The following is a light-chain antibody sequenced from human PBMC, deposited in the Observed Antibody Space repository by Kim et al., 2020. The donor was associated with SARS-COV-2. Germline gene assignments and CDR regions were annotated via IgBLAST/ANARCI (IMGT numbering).Light chain of an antibody. CDR3: QHFGSSPV. J-gene: IGKJ4*01. Sequence: VLTQSPGTLSLAPGERATLSCRASQTFSTTYLSWYQQKPGQPPRLLISGASNRATGTPDRFNGSGSGTDFTLTISRLEPGDFAVYYCQHFGSSPVFGGGTKVDIK. V-gene: IGKV3-20*01. CDR1: QTFSTTY. CDR2: GAS.